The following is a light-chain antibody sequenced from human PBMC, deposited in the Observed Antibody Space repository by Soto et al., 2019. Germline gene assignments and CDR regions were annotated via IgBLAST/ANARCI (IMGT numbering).Light chain of an antibody. V-gene: IGKV3-15*01. J-gene: IGKJ5*01. Sequence: EIVMTQSPATLSVSPGERATLSCRASQSVSSDLDWYQQKPGQVPKLLIYGASTRATGIPARFSGSGSGTEFTLTISSLQAEDFAIYYWQQCNSWPITFGGGTRLEIK. CDR2: GAS. CDR3: QQCNSWPIT. CDR1: QSVSSD.